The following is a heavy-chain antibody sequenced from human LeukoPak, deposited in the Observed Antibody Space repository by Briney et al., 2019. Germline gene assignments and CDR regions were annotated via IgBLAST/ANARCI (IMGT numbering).Heavy chain of an antibody. CDR2: IRYDGSNN. J-gene: IGHJ4*02. CDR3: AKDLYYYGSGAPEY. CDR1: GFTVSSYG. D-gene: IGHD3-10*01. V-gene: IGHV3-30*02. Sequence: GRSLRLSCAAPGFTVSSYGTHWVRQAPGKGLEWVAFIRYDGSNNYYADSVKGRFTLSRDNSKNTLYLQMNSLRDEDTAVYYCAKDLYYYGSGAPEYWGQGALVTVSS.